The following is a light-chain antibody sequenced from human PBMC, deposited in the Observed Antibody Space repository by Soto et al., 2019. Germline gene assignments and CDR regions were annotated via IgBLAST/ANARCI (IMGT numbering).Light chain of an antibody. J-gene: IGKJ1*01. CDR1: QRVNSH. CDR2: DAS. CDR3: QHRNDWPPSWT. Sequence: EVVLTQSPATLSVSPGERVTLSCRAIQRVNSHLAWFQQKPGQAPRLVIYDASNRATGIPVRFSGSGSGTDFALTISSLEPEDFAVYYCQHRNDWPPSWTFGQGTKVDIK. V-gene: IGKV3-11*01.